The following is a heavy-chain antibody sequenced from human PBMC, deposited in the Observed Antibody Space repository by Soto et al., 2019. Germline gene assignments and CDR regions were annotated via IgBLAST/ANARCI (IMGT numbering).Heavy chain of an antibody. J-gene: IGHJ4*02. CDR2: ISSDGSTT. Sequence: GGSLRLSCAASGFTFSTYAMIWVRQAPGKGLVWVSRISSDGSTTHYADSVKGRFTISRDNAKDTLYLQMNGLRAEDTAVYYCARDLRPTDYWGQGTLVTVSS. CDR1: GFTFSTYA. D-gene: IGHD6-6*01. V-gene: IGHV3-74*01. CDR3: ARDLRPTDY.